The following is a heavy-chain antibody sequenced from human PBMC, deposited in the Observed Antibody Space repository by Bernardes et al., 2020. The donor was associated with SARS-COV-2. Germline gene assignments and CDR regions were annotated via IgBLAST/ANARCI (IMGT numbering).Heavy chain of an antibody. CDR2: IQDNDYS. CDR1: GASISGYF. J-gene: IGHJ5*02. V-gene: IGHV4-59*01. CDR3: ARVHSRAWTNYFDP. D-gene: IGHD1-7*01. Sequence: SETLSLTCSVSGASISGYFWTWIRQPPGKRLEWLGYIQDNDYSVYTPSLKSRITMSLDMSKNQFSLRLRSVMAADTAVYYCARVHSRAWTNYFDPWSQGALVTVAS.